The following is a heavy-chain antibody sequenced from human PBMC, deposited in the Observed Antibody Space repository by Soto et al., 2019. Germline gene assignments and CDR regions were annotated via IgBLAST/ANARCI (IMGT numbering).Heavy chain of an antibody. CDR1: GYSFTSYW. V-gene: IGHV5-51*01. D-gene: IGHD6-19*01. CDR3: ARLNGYSSGWYPYYFDY. CDR2: IYPGDSDT. J-gene: IGHJ4*02. Sequence: GESLKISCKGSGYSFTSYWIGWVRQMPGKGLEWMGIIYPGDSDTRYSPSFQGQVTISADKSISTAYLQWSSLKASDTAMYYCARLNGYSSGWYPYYFDYWGQGTLVTVSS.